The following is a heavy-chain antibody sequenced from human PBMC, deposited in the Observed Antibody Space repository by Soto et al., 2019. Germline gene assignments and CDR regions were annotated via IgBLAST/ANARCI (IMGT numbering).Heavy chain of an antibody. CDR2: IYYSGST. J-gene: IGHJ3*02. CDR3: ARDTGYCSGGSCYLSAFDI. Sequence: QVQLQESGPGLVKPSQTLSLTCTVSGGSISSGDYYWSWIRKHPGKGLEWIGYIYYSGSTYYKPSLKSRVTISVDTSTNQFSLKLSSVTAADTAVYYCARDTGYCSGGSCYLSAFDIWGQGTMVTVSS. CDR1: GGSISSGDYY. V-gene: IGHV4-30-4*01. D-gene: IGHD2-15*01.